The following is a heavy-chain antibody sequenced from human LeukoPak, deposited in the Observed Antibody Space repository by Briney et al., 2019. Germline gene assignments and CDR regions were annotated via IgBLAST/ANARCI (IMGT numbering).Heavy chain of an antibody. V-gene: IGHV1-69*04. CDR1: GGTFSSYA. CDR2: IIPILGIA. Sequence: WASVKVSCKASGGTFSSYAISWVRQAPGQGLEWMGRIIPILGIANYAQKFQGRVTITADKSTSTAYMELSSLRSEDTAVYCCAGDLNVGSRPVYGKDVWGQGTTVTVSS. CDR3: AGDLNVGSRPVYGKDV. J-gene: IGHJ6*02. D-gene: IGHD1-1*01.